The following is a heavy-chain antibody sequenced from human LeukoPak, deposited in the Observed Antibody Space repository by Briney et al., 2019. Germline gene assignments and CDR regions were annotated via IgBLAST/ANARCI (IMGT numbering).Heavy chain of an antibody. CDR1: GGTFSSCA. Sequence: SVKVSCKASGGTFSSCAISWVRQAPRQGLEWMGGIIPIFGTANYAQKFQGRVTITADESTSTAYMELSSLRPEDTAVYYCAGGAWCSNRYYYGMDVWGKGTTVTVSS. D-gene: IGHD4/OR15-4a*01. J-gene: IGHJ6*04. V-gene: IGHV1-69*13. CDR3: AGGAWCSNRYYYGMDV. CDR2: IIPIFGTA.